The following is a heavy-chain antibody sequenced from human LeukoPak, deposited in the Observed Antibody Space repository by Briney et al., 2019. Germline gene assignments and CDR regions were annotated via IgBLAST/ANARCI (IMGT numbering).Heavy chain of an antibody. V-gene: IGHV1-2*02. D-gene: IGHD6-13*01. CDR3: ARDSGSSTWFVPDNFRFDP. J-gene: IGHJ5*02. Sequence: ASVKVSCRTSGYTFVGYYIHWVRRAPGQGLEWPGSINPHSGVTDYSQRFQGRVTLTRDTSRNTAFMELTRLRYDDTAVYYCARDSGSSTWFVPDNFRFDPWGQGTLVTVSS. CDR2: INPHSGVT. CDR1: GYTFVGYY.